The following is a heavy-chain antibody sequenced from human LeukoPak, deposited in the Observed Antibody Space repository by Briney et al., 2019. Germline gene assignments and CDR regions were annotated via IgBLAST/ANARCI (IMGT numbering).Heavy chain of an antibody. D-gene: IGHD3-10*01. CDR3: ARRYYYNLGSFPFDF. CDR2: IYHSGST. V-gene: IGHV4-38-2*02. CDR1: GYSISSGYY. J-gene: IGHJ4*02. Sequence: PSETLSLTCTVSGYSISSGYYWGWIRQPPGKGLEWIGSIYHSGSTYYNPSLKSRVTISEDTSKNQFYLNLSSVTAADTAVYYCARRYYYNLGSFPFDFWGQGTLVTVSS.